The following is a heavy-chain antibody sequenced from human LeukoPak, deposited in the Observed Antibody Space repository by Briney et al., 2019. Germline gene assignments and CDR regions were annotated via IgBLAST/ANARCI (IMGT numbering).Heavy chain of an antibody. CDR1: GGSISSSSYY. CDR3: ARGGGVAGTPYNPYDY. Sequence: SETLSLTCTVSGGSISSSSYYWGWIRQPPGKGLEWIGSIYYSGSTYYNPSLKSRVTISVDTSKNQFSLKLSSVTAADTAVYYCARGGGVAGTPYNPYDYWGQGTLVTVSS. V-gene: IGHV4-39*07. CDR2: IYYSGST. J-gene: IGHJ4*02. D-gene: IGHD6-19*01.